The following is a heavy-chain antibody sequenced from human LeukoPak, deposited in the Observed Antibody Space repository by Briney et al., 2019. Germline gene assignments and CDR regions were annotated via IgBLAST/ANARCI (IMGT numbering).Heavy chain of an antibody. V-gene: IGHV3-30*02. Sequence: GGSLRLSCAASGFTFSSYGMHWVRQAPGKGLEWVAFIRYDGSNKYYADSVKGRFTISRDNSKNTLYLQMNSLRAEDTAVYYCAKDYFSNFWSGPTPFDPWGQGTLVTVSS. D-gene: IGHD3-3*01. CDR2: IRYDGSNK. CDR3: AKDYFSNFWSGPTPFDP. J-gene: IGHJ5*02. CDR1: GFTFSSYG.